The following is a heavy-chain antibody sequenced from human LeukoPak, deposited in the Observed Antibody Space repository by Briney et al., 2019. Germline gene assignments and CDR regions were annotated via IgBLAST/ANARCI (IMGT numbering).Heavy chain of an antibody. V-gene: IGHV3-74*01. Sequence: GGSLRLSCAASGFTFNTYWMHWVRQAPGKGLVWVSRINADGSSTRYADSVKGRFTISRDNAKNTLYLQMNSLRAEDTAVYYCARGVNCDSRFDPWGQGTLVTVSS. CDR3: ARGVNCDSRFDP. CDR2: INADGSST. J-gene: IGHJ5*02. CDR1: GFTFNTYW. D-gene: IGHD1-20*01.